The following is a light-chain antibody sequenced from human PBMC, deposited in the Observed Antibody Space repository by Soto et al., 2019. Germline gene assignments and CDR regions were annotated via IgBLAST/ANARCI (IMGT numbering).Light chain of an antibody. CDR3: QQFNSYPLT. CDR1: QGISSY. CDR2: VAS. Sequence: DIQLTQSPSFLSASVGDRVTITCRASQGISSYLAWYQQKLGKAPKLLIYVASTLQSGVTSRFSGSGSGTEFTLTISSLQPEDFATYYCQQFNSYPLTFGGGTKVEIK. J-gene: IGKJ4*01. V-gene: IGKV1-9*01.